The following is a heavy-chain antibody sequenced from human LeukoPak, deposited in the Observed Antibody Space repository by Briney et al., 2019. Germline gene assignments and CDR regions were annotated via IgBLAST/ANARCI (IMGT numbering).Heavy chain of an antibody. CDR2: IYTSGST. J-gene: IGHJ4*02. D-gene: IGHD6-13*01. CDR3: ARETSSSCLDY. CDR1: GGSISSGSYY. Sequence: PSETLSLTCTVSGGSISSGSYYWSWIRQPAGKGLEWIGRIYTSGSTNYNPSLKSRVTISVDTSKNQFSLKLSSVTAADTAVYYCARETSSSCLDYWGQGALVTVSS. V-gene: IGHV4-61*02.